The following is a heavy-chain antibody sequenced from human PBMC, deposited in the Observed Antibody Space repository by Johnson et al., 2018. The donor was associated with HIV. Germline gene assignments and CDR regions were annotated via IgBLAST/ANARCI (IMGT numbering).Heavy chain of an antibody. Sequence: VQLVESGGGLVQPGRSLRLYCAASGFTFDDYAMHWVRQAPGKGLEWVSGISWNSGSIGYADSVKGRFTISRDNAKNSLYLQMNSLRAEDTALYYCARALRVVVVAATFDAFDIWGQGTMVTVSS. J-gene: IGHJ3*02. CDR2: ISWNSGSI. CDR1: GFTFDDYA. D-gene: IGHD2-15*01. V-gene: IGHV3-9*01. CDR3: ARALRVVVVAATFDAFDI.